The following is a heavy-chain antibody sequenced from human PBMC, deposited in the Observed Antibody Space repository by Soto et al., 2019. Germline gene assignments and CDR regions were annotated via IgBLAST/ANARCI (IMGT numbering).Heavy chain of an antibody. J-gene: IGHJ4*02. V-gene: IGHV1-69*01. D-gene: IGHD1-26*01. Sequence: QVQLVQSGAEVKKPGSSVKVSCKASGGTFSTYAITWVRQAPGQGLEWLGGIIPIYGTTDYVRKFQGRVTITAAESTSTVFIDLSSLTSEDTAVYYCARGVGAYYFDYWGQGTLVTVSS. CDR3: ARGVGAYYFDY. CDR2: IIPIYGTT. CDR1: GGTFSTYA.